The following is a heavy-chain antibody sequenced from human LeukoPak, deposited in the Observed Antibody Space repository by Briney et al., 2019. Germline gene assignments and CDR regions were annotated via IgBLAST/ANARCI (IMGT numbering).Heavy chain of an antibody. CDR2: VYYSGST. V-gene: IGHV4-39*01. Sequence: SETLSLTCTVSGGSISSSDYYWGWIRQPPGKGLEWIGSVYYSGSTYYNPSLKSRVTISVDTSKNQFSLKRSSVTAADTAVYYCARGLRGISDYWGQGTLVTVSS. CDR3: ARGLRGISDY. J-gene: IGHJ4*02. D-gene: IGHD4-17*01. CDR1: GGSISSSDYY.